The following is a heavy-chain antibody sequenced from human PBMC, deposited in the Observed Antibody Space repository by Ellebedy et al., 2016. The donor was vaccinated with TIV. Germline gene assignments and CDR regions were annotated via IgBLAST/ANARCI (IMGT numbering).Heavy chain of an antibody. CDR3: ARAPPRMPFYGGFGP. J-gene: IGHJ5*02. CDR1: GFVFSSYS. V-gene: IGHV3-48*02. CDR2: LTSSRSTK. Sequence: PGGSLRLSCAASGFVFSSYSMNWVPQAPGKGLERASHLTSSRSTKYYADSVKGRFTISRDSAKNSVYLEMNSLRDEDTATYYCARAPPRMPFYGGFGPWGQGTLVTVSA. D-gene: IGHD4-23*01.